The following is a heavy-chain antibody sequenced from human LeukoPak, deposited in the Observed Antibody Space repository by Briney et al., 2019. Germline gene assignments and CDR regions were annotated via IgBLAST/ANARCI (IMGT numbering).Heavy chain of an antibody. CDR2: IGSIAYGGTT. CDR3: TRDASYYDFWSGYSN. V-gene: IGHV3-49*04. CDR1: GFTFSDYS. Sequence: GGSLRLSCRTSGFTFSDYSMIWVRQAPGKGLEWVGFIGSIAYGGTTEHAASVKDRFTISRDDSKSVAYLDMYSLKTEDTGVYYCTRDASYYDFWSGYSNWGQGTLVTASS. J-gene: IGHJ4*02. D-gene: IGHD3-3*01.